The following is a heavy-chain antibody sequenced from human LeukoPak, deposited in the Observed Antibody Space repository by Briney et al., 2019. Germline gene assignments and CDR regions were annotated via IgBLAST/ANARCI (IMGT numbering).Heavy chain of an antibody. Sequence: GASVKVSRKASGYTFTSYGISWVRQAPGQGLEWMGWISAYNGNTNYAQKLQGRVTMTTDTSTSTAYMELRSLRSDDTAVYYCARGPMVRGVTPFDYWGQGTLVTVSS. CDR2: ISAYNGNT. CDR1: GYTFTSYG. D-gene: IGHD3-10*01. CDR3: ARGPMVRGVTPFDY. V-gene: IGHV1-18*01. J-gene: IGHJ4*02.